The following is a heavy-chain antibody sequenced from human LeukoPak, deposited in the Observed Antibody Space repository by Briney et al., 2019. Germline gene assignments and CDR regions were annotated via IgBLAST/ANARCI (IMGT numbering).Heavy chain of an antibody. V-gene: IGHV3-33*01. J-gene: IGHJ4*02. Sequence: PGGSLRLSCAASGFTFSSYGMHWVRQAPGKGLEWVAVIWYDGSNKYYADSVKGRFTISRDNSKNTLYLQMNSLRAEDTAVYYCAREGQQQLGLDYWGQGTLVTVSS. CDR2: IWYDGSNK. D-gene: IGHD6-13*01. CDR3: AREGQQQLGLDY. CDR1: GFTFSSYG.